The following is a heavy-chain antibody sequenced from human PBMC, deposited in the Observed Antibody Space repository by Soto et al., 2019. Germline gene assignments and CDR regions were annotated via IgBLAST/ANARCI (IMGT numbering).Heavy chain of an antibody. CDR2: ISSSGSTI. CDR1: GFTFSSYE. J-gene: IGHJ4*02. Sequence: GGSLRLSCAASGFTFSSYEMNWVRQAPGKGLEWVSYISSSGSTIYYADSVKGRFTISRDNAKNSLYLQMNSLRAEDTAVYYCASGPGYSYGTHDYWRQGTLVTVSS. D-gene: IGHD5-18*01. CDR3: ASGPGYSYGTHDY. V-gene: IGHV3-48*03.